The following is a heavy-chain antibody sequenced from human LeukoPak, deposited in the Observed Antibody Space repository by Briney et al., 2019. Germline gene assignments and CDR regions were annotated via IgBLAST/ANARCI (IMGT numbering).Heavy chain of an antibody. CDR2: INPSGGST. V-gene: IGHV1-46*01. D-gene: IGHD5-18*01. J-gene: IGHJ5*02. CDR3: AREGDVDTATWHWFDP. CDR1: GYTFTSYY. Sequence: ASVKVSCKASGYTFTSYYMHWVRQAPGQGLEWMGIINPSGGSTSYAQKFQGRVTMTRDTSTSTVYMELSSLRSEDTAVYYCAREGDVDTATWHWFDPWGQGTPVTVSS.